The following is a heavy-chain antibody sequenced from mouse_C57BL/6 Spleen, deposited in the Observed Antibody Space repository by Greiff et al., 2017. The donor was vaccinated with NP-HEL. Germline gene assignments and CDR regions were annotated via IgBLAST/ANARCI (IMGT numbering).Heavy chain of an antibody. CDR2: ISNGGGST. V-gene: IGHV5-12*01. D-gene: IGHD1-1*01. Sequence: EVKLQESGGGLVQPGGSLKLSCAASGFTFSDYYMYWVRQTPEKRLEWVAYISNGGGSTYYPDTVKGRFTISRDNAKNTLYLQMSRLKSEDTAMYYCARRTVVEGYAMDYWGQGTSVTVSS. CDR3: ARRTVVEGYAMDY. J-gene: IGHJ4*01. CDR1: GFTFSDYY.